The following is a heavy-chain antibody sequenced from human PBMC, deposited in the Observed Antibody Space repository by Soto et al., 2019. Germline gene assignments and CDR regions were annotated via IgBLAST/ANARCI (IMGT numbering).Heavy chain of an antibody. Sequence: GGSLRLSCEGSGFMFGTSGMHWVRQAPGKGLEWVSGIWLDGSERNYSDSVKGRFTISRDNSKNTLFLQMNSLRVEDTAVYFCARDASGTTSFLASWGQGTLVTVSS. D-gene: IGHD1-1*01. J-gene: IGHJ5*01. CDR3: ARDASGTTSFLAS. CDR1: GFMFGTSG. V-gene: IGHV3-33*01. CDR2: IWLDGSER.